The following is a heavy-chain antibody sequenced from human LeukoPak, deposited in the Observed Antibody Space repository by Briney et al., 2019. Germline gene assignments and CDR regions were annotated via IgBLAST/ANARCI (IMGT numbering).Heavy chain of an antibody. CDR1: GYTFTGYY. J-gene: IGHJ6*03. V-gene: IGHV1-2*06. CDR2: INPNSGGT. D-gene: IGHD3-22*01. CDR3: ARDTYYYDSSGYEVSYYMDV. Sequence: ASVKVSCXASGYTFTGYYMHWVRQAPGQGLEWMGRINPNSGGTNYAQKFQGRVTMTRDTSISTAYMELSRLRSDDTAVYYCARDTYYYDSSGYEVSYYMDVWGKGTTVTVSS.